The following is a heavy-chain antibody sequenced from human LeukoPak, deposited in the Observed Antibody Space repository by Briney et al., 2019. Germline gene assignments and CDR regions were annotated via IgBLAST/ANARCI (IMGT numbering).Heavy chain of an antibody. CDR1: GFTFSNYA. J-gene: IGHJ4*02. Sequence: GASLRLSCAASGFTFSNYAMSWVRQAPGKGLEWVSAIVGSGGSTYYADSVKGRFTISRDNSKNTLYLQMNSLRAEDTAVYYCAKWGDYDILTGYYDSDYWGQGTLVTVSS. V-gene: IGHV3-23*01. CDR3: AKWGDYDILTGYYDSDY. CDR2: IVGSGGST. D-gene: IGHD3-9*01.